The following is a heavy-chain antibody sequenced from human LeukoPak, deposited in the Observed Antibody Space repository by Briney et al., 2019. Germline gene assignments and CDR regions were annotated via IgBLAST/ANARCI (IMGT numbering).Heavy chain of an antibody. CDR1: GFTFSSYG. V-gene: IGHV3-33*01. CDR2: IWYDGSNK. D-gene: IGHD3-22*01. J-gene: IGHJ4*02. CDR3: ARDGVAVYDLFDY. Sequence: GGSLRLSCAASGFTFSSYGMHWVRQAPGKGLEWVAVIWYDGSNKYCADSVKGRFTISRDNSKNTLYLQMNSLRAEDTAVYYCARDGVAVYDLFDYWGQGTLVTVSS.